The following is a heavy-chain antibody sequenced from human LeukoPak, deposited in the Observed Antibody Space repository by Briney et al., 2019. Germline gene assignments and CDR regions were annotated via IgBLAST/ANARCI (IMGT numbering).Heavy chain of an antibody. CDR2: IYYSGST. D-gene: IGHD2-15*01. V-gene: IGHV4-39*07. CDR3: ARGLGVVAPKSNWFDP. J-gene: IGHJ5*02. Sequence: SETLSLTCTVSGGSISSSSYYWGWIRQPPGKGLEWIGSIYYSGSTYYNPSLKSRVTISVDTSKNQFSLKLSSVTAADTAVYYCARGLGVVAPKSNWFDPWGQGTLVTVSS. CDR1: GGSISSSSYY.